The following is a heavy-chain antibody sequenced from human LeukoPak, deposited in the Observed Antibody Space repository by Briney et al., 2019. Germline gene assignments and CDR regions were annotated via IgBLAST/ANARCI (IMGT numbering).Heavy chain of an antibody. D-gene: IGHD4-17*01. CDR2: ISSSSSTI. Sequence: GGSLRLSCAASGFTFSSYSMNWVCQAPGKGLEWVSYISSSSSTIYYADSVRGRFTISRDNAKNSLYLQMNSLRAEDTAVYYCARDSAPTVTDYWGQGTLVTVSS. CDR1: GFTFSSYS. J-gene: IGHJ4*02. CDR3: ARDSAPTVTDY. V-gene: IGHV3-48*01.